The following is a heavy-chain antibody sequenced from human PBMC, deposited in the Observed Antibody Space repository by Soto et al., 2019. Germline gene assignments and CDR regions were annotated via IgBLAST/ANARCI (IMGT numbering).Heavy chain of an antibody. Sequence: GGSLRLSCAASGFTFSNAWMNWVRQAPGKGLEWVGRIKSKTDGGTTDYAAPVKGRFTISRDDSKNTLYLQMNSLKTEDTAVYYCTTDYYDSSGYYRDYWGQGTLVTVSS. V-gene: IGHV3-15*07. CDR1: GFTFSNAW. CDR3: TTDYYDSSGYYRDY. CDR2: IKSKTDGGTT. J-gene: IGHJ4*02. D-gene: IGHD3-22*01.